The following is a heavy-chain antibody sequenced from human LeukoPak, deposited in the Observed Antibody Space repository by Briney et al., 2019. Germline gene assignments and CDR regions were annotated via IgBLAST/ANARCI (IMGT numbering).Heavy chain of an antibody. Sequence: ASVKVSCKASGYTFTGYYMHWVRQAPGQGLEWMGWINPSSGGTNYAQKFQGRVTMTRDTSISTAYMELSRLRSDDTAVYYCARAAVIAAREGTFDYWGQGTLVTVSS. V-gene: IGHV1-2*02. CDR2: INPSSGGT. CDR3: ARAAVIAAREGTFDY. J-gene: IGHJ4*02. CDR1: GYTFTGYY. D-gene: IGHD6-13*01.